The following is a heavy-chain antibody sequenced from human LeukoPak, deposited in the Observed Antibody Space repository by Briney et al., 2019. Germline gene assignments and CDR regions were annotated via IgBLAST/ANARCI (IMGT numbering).Heavy chain of an antibody. CDR2: IYHTGST. D-gene: IGHD3-22*01. Sequence: PSETLSLTCSVSGGSISSGGFYWSWIRQHPGKGLEWIGYIYHTGSTYYNPSLKGRVSISVDTSANEFFLNLNSVTAADTAVYYCARDYFITSGYYYSKSFDDWGPGTMVTVSS. J-gene: IGHJ3*01. CDR3: ARDYFITSGYYYSKSFDD. V-gene: IGHV4-31*03. CDR1: GGSISSGGFY.